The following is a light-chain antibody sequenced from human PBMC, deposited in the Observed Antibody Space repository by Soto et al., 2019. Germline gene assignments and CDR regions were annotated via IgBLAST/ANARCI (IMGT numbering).Light chain of an antibody. V-gene: IGKV1-5*03. CDR1: QSISSW. CDR3: QRYNWYPYS. Sequence: DIRMTQSPSTLSASVGDRVTITCRASQSISSWLAWYQQKPGEAPKLLIYRASILESGVPSRFSGSGSGTEFTLTISSLQPDDFATYYCQRYNWYPYSFGQGTKLEIK. CDR2: RAS. J-gene: IGKJ2*03.